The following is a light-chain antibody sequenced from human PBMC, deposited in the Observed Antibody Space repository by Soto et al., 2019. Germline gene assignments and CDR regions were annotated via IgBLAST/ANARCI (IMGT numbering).Light chain of an antibody. V-gene: IGKV1-27*01. Sequence: DIQMTQSPSSLSASVGDGVTITCRASQGISKYLAWYQQKPGKVPKLLIYAASTLQLGVPSRFSGSGSGTDFTLTISSLQPEDVATYYCQKYNSALWTCGQGTKVEI. CDR3: QKYNSALWT. J-gene: IGKJ1*01. CDR2: AAS. CDR1: QGISKY.